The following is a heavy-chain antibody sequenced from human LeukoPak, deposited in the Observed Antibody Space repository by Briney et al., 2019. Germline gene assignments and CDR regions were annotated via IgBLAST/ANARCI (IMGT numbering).Heavy chain of an antibody. Sequence: GASVKVSCKASGYTFTNYGISWVRQAPGQGLEWMGWISAYNGNTNYAQKLQGRVTMTTDTSTSTAYMELRSLRSDDTAVYYCARKAAAGTNDWFDPWGQGTLVTVSS. D-gene: IGHD6-13*01. CDR2: ISAYNGNT. V-gene: IGHV1-18*01. J-gene: IGHJ5*02. CDR1: GYTFTNYG. CDR3: ARKAAAGTNDWFDP.